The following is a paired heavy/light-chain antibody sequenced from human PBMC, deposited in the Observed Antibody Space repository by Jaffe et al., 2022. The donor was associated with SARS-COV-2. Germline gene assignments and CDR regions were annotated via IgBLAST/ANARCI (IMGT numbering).Heavy chain of an antibody. CDR3: ARILLQYYYDSSGYYRTYWYFDL. Sequence: QVTLKESGPVLVKPTETLTLTCTVSGFSLSNARMGVSWIRQPPGKALEWLAHIFSNDEKSYSTSLKSRLTISKDTSKSQVVLTMTNMDPVDTATYYCARILLQYYYDSSGYYRTYWYFDLWGRGTLVTVSS. J-gene: IGHJ2*01. V-gene: IGHV2-26*01. CDR2: IFSNDEK. CDR1: GFSLSNARMG. D-gene: IGHD3-22*01.
Light chain of an antibody. CDR2: STS. V-gene: IGLV7-43*01. CDR3: LLYYGGAWV. Sequence: QTVVTQEPSLTVSPGGTVTLTCASSTGAVTSGYYPNWFQQKPGQAPRALIYSTSNKHSWTPARFSGSLLGGKAALTLSGVQPEDEAEYYCLLYYGGAWVFGGGTKLTVL. CDR1: TGAVTSGYY. J-gene: IGLJ3*02.